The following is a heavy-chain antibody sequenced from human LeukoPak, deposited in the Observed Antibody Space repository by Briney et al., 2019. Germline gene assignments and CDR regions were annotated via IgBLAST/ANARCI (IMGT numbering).Heavy chain of an antibody. Sequence: GWSLRLSCAASGRYCMHWVRQAPGKGLVWVSHINSDGSWTSYADSVKGRFTISKDNAKNTMYLQMNNLRAEDTAVYYCVRVMDYWGQGTLVTVSS. CDR3: VRVMDY. J-gene: IGHJ4*02. V-gene: IGHV3-74*01. D-gene: IGHD3-16*01. CDR2: INSDGSWT. CDR1: GRYC.